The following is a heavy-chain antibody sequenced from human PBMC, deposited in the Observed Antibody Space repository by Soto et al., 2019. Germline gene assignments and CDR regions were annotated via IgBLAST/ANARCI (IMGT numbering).Heavy chain of an antibody. CDR3: ARDIAAAGTSYYYYGMDV. D-gene: IGHD6-13*01. J-gene: IGHJ6*02. Sequence: QVQLVESGGGVVQPGRSLRLSCAASGFNFSSYGMHWVRQAPGKGLEWVAVIWYDGSNKYYADSVKGRFTISRDNSKNTLYLQMNSLRAEDTAVYYCARDIAAAGTSYYYYGMDVWGQGTTVTVSS. CDR2: IWYDGSNK. V-gene: IGHV3-33*01. CDR1: GFNFSSYG.